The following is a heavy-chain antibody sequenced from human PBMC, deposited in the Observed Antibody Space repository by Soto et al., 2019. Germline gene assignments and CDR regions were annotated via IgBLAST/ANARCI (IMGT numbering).Heavy chain of an antibody. CDR1: GGSISSSSYY. D-gene: IGHD3-10*01. Sequence: QLQLQKSGPGLVKPSETLSLTCTVSGGSISSSSYYWGWIRQPPGKGLEWIGSIYYSGSTYYNPSLKSRVTISVDTSKNQFSLKLSSVTAADTAVYYCARLEGSGIRDYWGQGTLVTVSS. CDR2: IYYSGST. CDR3: ARLEGSGIRDY. V-gene: IGHV4-39*01. J-gene: IGHJ4*02.